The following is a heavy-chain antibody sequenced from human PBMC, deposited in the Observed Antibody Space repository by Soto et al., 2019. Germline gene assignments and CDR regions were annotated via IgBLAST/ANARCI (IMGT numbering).Heavy chain of an antibody. J-gene: IGHJ4*02. D-gene: IGHD6-19*01. CDR2: ISSNTIYI. Sequence: GGSLRLSCAASGFTFSSYSMNWVRQAPGKGLEWVSSISSNTIYISYADSVKGRFTISRDNAKNSLYLQMNSLRAEDTAVYYCARDRSGWVDYWGQGTLVTVS. CDR1: GFTFSSYS. V-gene: IGHV3-21*04. CDR3: ARDRSGWVDY.